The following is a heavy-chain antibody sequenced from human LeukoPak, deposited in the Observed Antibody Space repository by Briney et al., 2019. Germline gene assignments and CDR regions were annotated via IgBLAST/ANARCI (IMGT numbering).Heavy chain of an antibody. V-gene: IGHV4-59*12. CDR3: ARRRYFDY. CDR2: LYPSGST. CDR1: GGSINSGY. J-gene: IGHJ4*02. Sequence: PSETLSLTCSVSGGSINSGYWSWIRQPPGKGLEWIGLLYPSGSTNYNPSLKSRVTISVDTSKNQFSLKLDSVTAADTAVYYCARRRYFDYWGQGTLVTVSS.